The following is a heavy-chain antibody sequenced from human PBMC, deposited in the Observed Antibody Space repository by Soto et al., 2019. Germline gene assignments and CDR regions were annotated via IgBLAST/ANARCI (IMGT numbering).Heavy chain of an antibody. V-gene: IGHV3-48*02. CDR3: ASSVSSSWYYFDY. CDR1: GFTFSSYS. J-gene: IGHJ4*02. CDR2: ISSSSSTI. Sequence: GGSLRLSCAASGFTFSSYSMNWVRQAPGKGLEWVSYISSSSSTIYYADSVKGRFTISRDKAKNSLYLQMNSLRDEDTAVYYCASSVSSSWYYFDYWGQGTLVTVSS. D-gene: IGHD6-13*01.